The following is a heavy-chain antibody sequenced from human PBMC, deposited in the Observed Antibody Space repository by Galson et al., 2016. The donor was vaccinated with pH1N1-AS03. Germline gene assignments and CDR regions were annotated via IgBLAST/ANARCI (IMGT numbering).Heavy chain of an antibody. CDR2: IKQDGSET. Sequence: SLRLSCAASGFTFSNYWMTWVRQAPGKGLEWVANIKQDGSETYYVDSVKGRFTISRDNAKDSLYLQMNSLRADDTAVYYCRVVAENDAFDMWGQGTMVTVSS. CDR1: GFTFSNYW. D-gene: IGHD3-22*01. J-gene: IGHJ3*02. CDR3: RVVAENDAFDM. V-gene: IGHV3-7*01.